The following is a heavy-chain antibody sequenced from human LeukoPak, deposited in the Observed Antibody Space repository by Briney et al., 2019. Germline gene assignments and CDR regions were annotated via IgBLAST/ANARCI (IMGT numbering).Heavy chain of an antibody. CDR2: INHSGST. CDR3: ARSYYYGSGSRYYYYYMDV. CDR1: GGSFSGYY. Sequence: SETLSLTCAVYGGSFSGYYWSWIRQPPGKGLEWIGEINHSGSTNYNPSLKSRVTISVDTSKNQFSLKLSSVTAADTAVYYCARSYYYGSGSRYYYYYMDVWGKGTTVTISS. V-gene: IGHV4-34*01. J-gene: IGHJ6*03. D-gene: IGHD3-10*01.